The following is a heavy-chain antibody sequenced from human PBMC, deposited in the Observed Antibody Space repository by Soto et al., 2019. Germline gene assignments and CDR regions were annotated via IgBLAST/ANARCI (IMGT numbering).Heavy chain of an antibody. D-gene: IGHD2-2*01. CDR3: AAFVVVPTDAFDI. CDR2: ISSSSSYI. J-gene: IGHJ3*02. V-gene: IGHV3-21*01. CDR1: GFTFSSYS. Sequence: LRRSCAASGFTFSSYSMNWVRQAPGKGLEWVSSISSSSSYIYYADSVKGRFTISRDNAKNSLYLQMNSLRAEDTAVYYCAAFVVVPTDAFDIWGQGTMVTVSS.